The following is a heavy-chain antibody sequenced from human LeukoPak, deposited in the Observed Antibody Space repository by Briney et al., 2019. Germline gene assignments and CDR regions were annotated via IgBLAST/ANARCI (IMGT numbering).Heavy chain of an antibody. CDR2: ISYDGRNK. J-gene: IGHJ4*02. D-gene: IGHD3-10*01. CDR1: GFTFSTYN. CDR3: AKGGVINMVRGAFDY. Sequence: GGSLRLSCAASGFTFSTYNIHWVRQAPGKGLEWVAVISYDGRNKYYADSVKGRFTISRDNSKNTLYLQMNSLRAEDTAVYYCAKGGVINMVRGAFDYWGQGTLVTVSS. V-gene: IGHV3-30*18.